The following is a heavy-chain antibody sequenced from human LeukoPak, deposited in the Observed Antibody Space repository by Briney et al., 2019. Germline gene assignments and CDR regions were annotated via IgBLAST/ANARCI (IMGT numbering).Heavy chain of an antibody. CDR1: GYSFSNNG. Sequence: GVALRLSCVASGYSFSNNGMHWVRQAPGKGLEWVAIISYDGRSKYYADSVKGRFTISRDNSRNTLYLQMNSLRPEDTAVYYCAKAGYGGSSTTTYGDYWGQGTLVTASS. J-gene: IGHJ4*02. D-gene: IGHD2-15*01. CDR2: ISYDGRSK. V-gene: IGHV3-30*18. CDR3: AKAGYGGSSTTTYGDY.